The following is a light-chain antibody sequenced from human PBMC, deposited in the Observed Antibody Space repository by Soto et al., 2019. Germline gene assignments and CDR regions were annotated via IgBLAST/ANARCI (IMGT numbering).Light chain of an antibody. CDR2: EVN. Sequence: HSALTQAASVSGSPGQSITISCVGTNSDIGGYNFVSWYQQHPGKAPKLMIFEVNKRPSGVSNRFSGSKSGNTASLTISGLQAEDEADYFCFSNTTGTTNVFGTGTKLTVL. CDR3: FSNTTGTTNV. V-gene: IGLV2-14*01. CDR1: NSDIGGYNF. J-gene: IGLJ1*01.